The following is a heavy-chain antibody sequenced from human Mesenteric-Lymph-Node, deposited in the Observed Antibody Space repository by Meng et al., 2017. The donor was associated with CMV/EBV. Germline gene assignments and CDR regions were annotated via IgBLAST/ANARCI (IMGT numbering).Heavy chain of an antibody. CDR1: GYTFTGYY. J-gene: IGHJ5*02. CDR3: ARFWSGLSRAPGWFDP. CDR2: INPNSGGT. Sequence: ASVKVSCKASGYTFTGYYMHWVRQAPGQGLEWMGWINPNSGGTNYAQKFQGRVTMTRDTSISTAYMELSRLRSDDTAVYYCARFWSGLSRAPGWFDPWGQGTLVTVSS. D-gene: IGHD3-3*01. V-gene: IGHV1-2*02.